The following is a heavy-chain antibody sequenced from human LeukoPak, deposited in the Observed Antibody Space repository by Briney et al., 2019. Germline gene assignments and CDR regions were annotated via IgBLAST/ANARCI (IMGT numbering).Heavy chain of an antibody. Sequence: PGGSLRLSCAASGFTFSAYWMHWVRQAPGKGLVWVSRINTDGSDTSYADSVKGRFTISRDNAKNTLYLQMNSLRAEDTAVYYCARGGWYGYYFDYWGRGTLATVSS. CDR1: GFTFSAYW. D-gene: IGHD6-19*01. J-gene: IGHJ4*02. CDR2: INTDGSDT. CDR3: ARGGWYGYYFDY. V-gene: IGHV3-74*01.